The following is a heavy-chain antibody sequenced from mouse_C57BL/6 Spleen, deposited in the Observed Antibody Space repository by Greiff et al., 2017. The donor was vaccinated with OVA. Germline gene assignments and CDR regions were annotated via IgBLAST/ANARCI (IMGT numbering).Heavy chain of an antibody. V-gene: IGHV1-52*01. D-gene: IGHD1-1*01. CDR1: GYTFTSYW. J-gene: IGHJ1*03. Sequence: QVQLQQPGAELVRPGSSVKLSCKASGYTFTSYWMHWVKQRPIQGLEWIGNIDPSDSETHYNQKFKDKATLTVDKSSSTAYMQLSSLTSEDSAVYYCARRGLLLRSLDVWGTGTTVTVSS. CDR2: IDPSDSET. CDR3: ARRGLLLRSLDV.